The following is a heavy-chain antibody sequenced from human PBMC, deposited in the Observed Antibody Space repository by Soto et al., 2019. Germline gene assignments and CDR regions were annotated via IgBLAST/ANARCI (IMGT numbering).Heavy chain of an antibody. D-gene: IGHD3-22*01. J-gene: IGHJ5*02. Sequence: SETLSLTCSVSGDSISNSRFYWSWIRQPPGEGLKWIGSIYHTGNAYYNPSLKNHVTISVYTSKKQFSLKLTSVTAADAALYYCARDFFDSSDYTTNWFDPWGQG. CDR2: IYHTGNA. V-gene: IGHV4-39*01. CDR3: ARDFFDSSDYTTNWFDP. CDR1: GDSISNSRFY.